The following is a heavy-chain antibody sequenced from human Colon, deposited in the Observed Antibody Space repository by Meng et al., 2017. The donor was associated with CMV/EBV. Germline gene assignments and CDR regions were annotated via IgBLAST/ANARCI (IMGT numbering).Heavy chain of an antibody. V-gene: IGHV3-7*02. CDR1: GLTFSFSW. CDR2: IKWDGSEK. CDR3: AAGEGWYFDL. J-gene: IGHJ2*01. Sequence: GGGLVQLWGYPSLFCTQSGLTFSFSWMHWVRQAQGRGLEWVASIKWDGSEKYYVNSMKGRFTISRDNAKNSLYLQMNSLRPEDTAVYYCAAGEGWYFDLWGRGTLVTVSS.